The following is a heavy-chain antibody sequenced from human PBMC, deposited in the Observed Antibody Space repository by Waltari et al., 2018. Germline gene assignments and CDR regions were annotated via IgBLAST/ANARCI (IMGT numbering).Heavy chain of an antibody. D-gene: IGHD2-2*01. J-gene: IGHJ4*02. CDR3: AAHSGGVPAAMRGGSGWYFDY. CDR2: ISWNSGSI. CDR1: GFTFDDYA. V-gene: IGHV3-9*01. Sequence: EVQLVESGGGLVQPGRSLRLSCAASGFTFDDYAMHWVRQAPGKGLEWVSGISWNSGSIGYADSVKGRFTISRDNAKNSLYLQMNSLRAEDTALYYCAAHSGGVPAAMRGGSGWYFDYWGQGTLVIVSS.